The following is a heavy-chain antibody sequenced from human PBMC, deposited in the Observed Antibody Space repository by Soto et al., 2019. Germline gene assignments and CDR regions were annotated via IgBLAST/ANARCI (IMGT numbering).Heavy chain of an antibody. V-gene: IGHV4-59*01. CDR3: ARGGEDIVVVAAKKGCFDY. Sequence: SETLSLTCTVSGGSISSYYWSWIRQPPGKGLEWIGYIYYSGSTNYNPSLKSRVTISVDTSKNQFSLKLSSVTAADTAVYYCARGGEDIVVVAAKKGCFDYWGQGTLVTVSS. CDR2: IYYSGST. CDR1: GGSISSYY. D-gene: IGHD2-15*01. J-gene: IGHJ4*02.